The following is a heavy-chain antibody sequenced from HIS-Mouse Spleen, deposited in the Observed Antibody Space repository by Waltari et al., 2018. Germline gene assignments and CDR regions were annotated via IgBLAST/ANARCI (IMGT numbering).Heavy chain of an antibody. CDR3: AREIPYSSSWYDWYFDL. D-gene: IGHD6-13*01. Sequence: QLQLQESGPGLVKPSETLSLTCTVSGGSISSSSYYWVWIRQPPGKGLEWIGSIYYSGSTYENPSLKRRVTISVDTSKNQFSLKLSSVTAADTAVYYCAREIPYSSSWYDWYFDLWGRGTLVTVSS. CDR1: GGSISSSSYY. CDR2: IYYSGST. V-gene: IGHV4-39*07. J-gene: IGHJ2*01.